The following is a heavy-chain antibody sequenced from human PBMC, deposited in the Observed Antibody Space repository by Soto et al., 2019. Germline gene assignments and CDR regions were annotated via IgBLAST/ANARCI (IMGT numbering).Heavy chain of an antibody. D-gene: IGHD6-19*01. Sequence: PSETLSLTCTVSGAALSSGGYFYTWVRQPPGKGLEWLGYIYYSGGTNYNPSLKSRVTISLDKSKSQFSLSLISVTAADTAAYYCTREQSDDNYFAHWGQGTRVTVYS. CDR2: IYYSGGT. CDR1: GAALSSGGYF. CDR3: TREQSDDNYFAH. J-gene: IGHJ5*02. V-gene: IGHV4-61*08.